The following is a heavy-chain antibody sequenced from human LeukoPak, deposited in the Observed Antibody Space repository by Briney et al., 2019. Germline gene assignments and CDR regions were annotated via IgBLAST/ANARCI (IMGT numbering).Heavy chain of an antibody. CDR1: GYDFTTYW. V-gene: IGHV5-51*01. D-gene: IGHD3-16*01. Sequence: GESLKISCKGSGYDFTTYWIGWVRQMPGKGLEWLGIIYSGDSDTRYSPSFQGQVTISADKSISTAYLQWSSLKASDTAMYYCARHLNYDYPGDPWGQGTLVTVSS. CDR2: IYSGDSDT. CDR3: ARHLNYDYPGDP. J-gene: IGHJ5*02.